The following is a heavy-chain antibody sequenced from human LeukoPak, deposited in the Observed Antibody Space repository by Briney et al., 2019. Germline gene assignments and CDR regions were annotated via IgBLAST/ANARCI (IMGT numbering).Heavy chain of an antibody. CDR3: ARDPLGYCSSTNCRAFDY. D-gene: IGHD2-2*01. CDR2: ISYDGSNK. Sequence: GGSLRLSCAASGFIFSSYSMNWVRQAPGKGLEWVSVISYDGSNKYYADSVKGRFTLSRDDSKNTLYLQMDSLRPEDTAVYYCARDPLGYCSSTNCRAFDYWGQGTLVTVSS. CDR1: GFIFSSYS. V-gene: IGHV3-30*03. J-gene: IGHJ4*02.